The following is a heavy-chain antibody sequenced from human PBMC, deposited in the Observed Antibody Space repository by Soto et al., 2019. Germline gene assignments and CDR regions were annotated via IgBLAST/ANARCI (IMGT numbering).Heavy chain of an antibody. CDR2: ISTSTSTI. CDR3: ARDGRARSAYSSDYYYFSRMDV. D-gene: IGHD3-3*01. CDR1: GFIFSTYS. J-gene: IGHJ6*02. V-gene: IGHV3-48*02. Sequence: EVQLVESGGGMVQPGGSLRLSCAASGFIFSTYSMNWVRQAPGKGLEWVSYISTSTSTIYYADSVKGRFTISRDNAKNSLYLQMNSLRDEDTAVYCCARDGRARSAYSSDYYYFSRMDVWGQGTTVTVSS.